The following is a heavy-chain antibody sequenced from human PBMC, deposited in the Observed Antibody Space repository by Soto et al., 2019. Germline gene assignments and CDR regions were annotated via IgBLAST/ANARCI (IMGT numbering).Heavy chain of an antibody. CDR2: IWYDGSNK. Sequence: QVQLVESGGGVVQPGRSLRLSCAASGFTFSSYGMHWVRQAPGKGLEWVAVIWYDGSNKYYANSVKGRFTISRDNSKNTRYLQMNSLRAEDTAVYYCARDLVAGVFDYWGQGTLVTVSS. D-gene: IGHD6-13*01. CDR1: GFTFSSYG. CDR3: ARDLVAGVFDY. V-gene: IGHV3-33*01. J-gene: IGHJ4*02.